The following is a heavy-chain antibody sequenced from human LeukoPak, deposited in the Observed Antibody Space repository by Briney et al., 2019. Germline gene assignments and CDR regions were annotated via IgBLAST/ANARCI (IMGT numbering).Heavy chain of an antibody. CDR1: GFTFSSYW. Sequence: PGGSLRLSCAASGFTFSSYWMSWVRQAPGKGLEWVANMKQDGSEKYYVDSVKGRFTIPRDNAKNSLYLQMNSLRAEDTAVYYCARDRPSPSLKTGRRRDYGDYVDYWGQGTLVTVSS. D-gene: IGHD4-17*01. CDR2: MKQDGSEK. V-gene: IGHV3-7*01. CDR3: ARDRPSPSLKTGRRRDYGDYVDY. J-gene: IGHJ4*02.